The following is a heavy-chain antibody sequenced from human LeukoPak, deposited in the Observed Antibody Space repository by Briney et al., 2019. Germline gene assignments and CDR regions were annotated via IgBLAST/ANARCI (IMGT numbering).Heavy chain of an antibody. D-gene: IGHD6-6*01. V-gene: IGHV1-69*13. CDR1: GGTFSSYA. CDR3: ASTRERYSSSPSLEADDY. CDR2: IIPIFGTA. Sequence: ASVKVSCKASGGTFSSYAISWVRQAPGQGPEWMGGIIPIFGTANYAQKFQGRVTITADESTSTAYMELSSLRSEDTAVYYCASTRERYSSSPSLEADDYWGQGTLVTVSS. J-gene: IGHJ4*02.